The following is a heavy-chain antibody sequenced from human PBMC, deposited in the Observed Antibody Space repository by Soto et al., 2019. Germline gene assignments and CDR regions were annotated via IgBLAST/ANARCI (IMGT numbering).Heavy chain of an antibody. CDR2: ISGSGGST. D-gene: IGHD2-2*01. Sequence: HPGGSLRLSCAASGFTFSSYAMSWVRQAPGKGLEWVSAISGSGGSTYYADSVKGRFTISRDNSKNTLYLQMNSLRAEDTAVYYCAATPDPLKLHCSSTSCSYNWFDPWGQGTLVTVSS. V-gene: IGHV3-23*01. J-gene: IGHJ5*02. CDR1: GFTFSSYA. CDR3: AATPDPLKLHCSSTSCSYNWFDP.